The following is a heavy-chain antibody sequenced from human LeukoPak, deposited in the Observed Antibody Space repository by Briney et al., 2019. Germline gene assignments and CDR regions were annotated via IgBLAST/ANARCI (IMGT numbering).Heavy chain of an antibody. V-gene: IGHV3-30*18. CDR2: ISYDGSNK. CDR3: AKDAQWLVEFPRY. J-gene: IGHJ4*02. Sequence: PGGSLRLSCAASGFTFSSYEMNWVRQAPGKGLEWVAVISYDGSNKYYADSVKGRFTISRDNSKNTLYLQMNSLRAEDTAVYYCAKDAQWLVEFPRYWGQGTLVTVSS. CDR1: GFTFSSYE. D-gene: IGHD6-19*01.